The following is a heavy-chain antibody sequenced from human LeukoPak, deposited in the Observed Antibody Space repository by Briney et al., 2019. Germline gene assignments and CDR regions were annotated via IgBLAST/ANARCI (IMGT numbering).Heavy chain of an antibody. CDR3: ARRTSGAFDF. D-gene: IGHD5-12*01. J-gene: IGHJ4*02. V-gene: IGHV3-23*01. Sequence: GGSLRLSCAASGFTFRNYAMTWVRQAPGKGLEWVSSIPSSGDGTHYADSVKGRFTISRDNSKNMLYLQMNSLRAEDTAVYYCARRTSGAFDFWDQGTLVTVSS. CDR1: GFTFRNYA. CDR2: IPSSGDGT.